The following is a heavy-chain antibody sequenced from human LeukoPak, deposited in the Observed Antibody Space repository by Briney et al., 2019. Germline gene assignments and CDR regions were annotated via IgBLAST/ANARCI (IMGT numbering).Heavy chain of an antibody. Sequence: PGGSLRLSCATSGFTFTNYGMNWVRQAPGKGLEWVSYISDSAILYADSVKGRFTISRDNARNSLYLQMNSLRAEDTAVYYCARVSKWELLGAFDIWGQGTMVTVSS. V-gene: IGHV3-48*01. CDR2: ISDSAI. CDR3: ARVSKWELLGAFDI. J-gene: IGHJ3*02. CDR1: GFTFTNYG. D-gene: IGHD1-26*01.